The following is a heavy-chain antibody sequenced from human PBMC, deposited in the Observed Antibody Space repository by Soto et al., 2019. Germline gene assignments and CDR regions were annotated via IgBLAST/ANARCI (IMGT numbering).Heavy chain of an antibody. CDR2: INHSGGT. Sequence: SETLSLTCAVYGGSFSGYYWSWIRQPPGKGLEWIGEINHSGGTNYNPSLKSRVTISVDTSKNQFSLKLSSVTAADTAVYYCARCLGVVLMTKDVSDYYMDVWGKGTTVTVSS. CDR3: ARCLGVVLMTKDVSDYYMDV. V-gene: IGHV4-34*01. J-gene: IGHJ6*03. D-gene: IGHD2-2*01. CDR1: GGSFSGYY.